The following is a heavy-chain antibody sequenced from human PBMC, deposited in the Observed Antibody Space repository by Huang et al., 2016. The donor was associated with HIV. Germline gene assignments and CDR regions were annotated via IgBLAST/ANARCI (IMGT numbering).Heavy chain of an antibody. CDR3: ARGKFDVLTGWDDTYYFDH. V-gene: IGHV3-48*01. J-gene: IGHJ4*02. CDR2: IRIDNGLT. CDR1: GFNFGAFS. Sequence: EVQLVESGGRLVRPGGSLRLSCTASGFNFGAFSMVWVRQDPWKGLVWISYIRIDNGLTKNSGSVKCRFTISRDTAKNVVYVQMNRLRADDTAVYYCARGKFDVLTGWDDTYYFDHWGRGTLVTVSS. D-gene: IGHD3-9*01.